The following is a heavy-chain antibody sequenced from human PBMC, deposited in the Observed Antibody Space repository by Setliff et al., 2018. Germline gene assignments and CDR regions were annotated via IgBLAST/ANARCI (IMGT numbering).Heavy chain of an antibody. D-gene: IGHD3-22*01. CDR1: RFTFSVYV. Sequence: LRLSCTASRFTFSVYVMAWVRQAPGKGLEWVSSISPSSSHIYYADSVKGRFTISRDNAKNTLYLQMNSLRAEDTAVYYCARLALTGYDSSGYYYALEYYYYMDVWGKGTTVTVSS. V-gene: IGHV3-21*01. CDR2: ISPSSSHI. J-gene: IGHJ6*03. CDR3: ARLALTGYDSSGYYYALEYYYYMDV.